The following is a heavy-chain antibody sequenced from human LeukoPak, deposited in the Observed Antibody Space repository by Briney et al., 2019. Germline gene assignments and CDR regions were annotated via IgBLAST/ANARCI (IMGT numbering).Heavy chain of an antibody. CDR2: IYYSGST. D-gene: IGHD4-17*01. CDR1: GGSISSHY. Sequence: SETLSLTCTASGGSISSHYWSWIRQPPGKGLEWIGHIYYSGSTNYNPSLKNRVTISVDTSKNQFSLKLSSVTAADTAVYYCASCNYGDYILYYWGQGALVTVSS. V-gene: IGHV4-59*11. J-gene: IGHJ4*02. CDR3: ASCNYGDYILYY.